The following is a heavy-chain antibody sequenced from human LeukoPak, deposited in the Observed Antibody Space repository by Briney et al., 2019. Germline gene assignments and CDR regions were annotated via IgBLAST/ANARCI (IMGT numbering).Heavy chain of an antibody. D-gene: IGHD3-22*01. CDR1: GFTVSSNY. V-gene: IGHV3-66*01. CDR2: IYSGGST. CDR3: ARDYYDSSGYGY. Sequence: PGGSLRLSCAASGFTVSSNYMSWVRQAPGKGLEWVSVIYSGGSTYYADSVKGRFTISRDNPKNTLYLQMNSLRAEDTAVYYCARDYYDSSGYGYWGQGTLVTVSS. J-gene: IGHJ4*02.